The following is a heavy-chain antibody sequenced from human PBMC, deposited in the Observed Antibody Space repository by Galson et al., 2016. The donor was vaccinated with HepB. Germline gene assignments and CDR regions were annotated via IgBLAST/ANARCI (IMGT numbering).Heavy chain of an antibody. D-gene: IGHD2-21*01. Sequence: SLRLSCAASEFTFSSYVMSWVRQAPGKGLEWVSTISGNGGSTYYADSVMGRFTISRDNSKNTLYLQMNSLRAEDTAIYYCAKDIPPRGHDAFDIWGRGTMVTVSS. CDR2: ISGNGGST. V-gene: IGHV3-23*01. J-gene: IGHJ3*02. CDR3: AKDIPPRGHDAFDI. CDR1: EFTFSSYV.